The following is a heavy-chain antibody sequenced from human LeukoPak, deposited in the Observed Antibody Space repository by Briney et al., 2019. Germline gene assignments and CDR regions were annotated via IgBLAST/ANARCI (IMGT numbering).Heavy chain of an antibody. CDR1: GFTFSSYA. CDR3: GVDIVVVPGAPNWFDP. D-gene: IGHD2-2*01. J-gene: IGHJ5*02. CDR2: ISGSGDST. Sequence: GGSPRLSCAASGFTFSSYAMSWVRQAPGKGLEWVSAISGSGDSTYYADSVKGRFTISRDNSKNTLYLQMNSLRAEDTAVYYCGVDIVVVPGAPNWFDPWGQGTLVTVSS. V-gene: IGHV3-23*01.